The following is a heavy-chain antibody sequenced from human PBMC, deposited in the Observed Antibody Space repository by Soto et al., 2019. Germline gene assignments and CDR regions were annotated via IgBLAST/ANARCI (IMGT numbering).Heavy chain of an antibody. CDR3: ARAGTIRGDY. Sequence: EVQLVESGGGLVQPGGSLRLSCAASGFTFSTYWMHWVRQAPGKGLVWVSRINNDGSSTTYADSVKGRFTISRDNAKNTLCLQMNSLRAEDTAVYYCARAGTIRGDYWGQGTLVTVSS. CDR1: GFTFSTYW. CDR2: INNDGSST. J-gene: IGHJ4*02. D-gene: IGHD4-17*01. V-gene: IGHV3-74*01.